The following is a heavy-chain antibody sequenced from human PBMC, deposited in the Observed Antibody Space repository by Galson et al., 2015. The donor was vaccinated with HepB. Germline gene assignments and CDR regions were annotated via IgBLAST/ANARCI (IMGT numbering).Heavy chain of an antibody. CDR1: GFTFSTYA. CDR2: ISGSGATT. CDR3: AKEPPYCGGDCYSVSDV. Sequence: SLRLSCAASGFTFSTYAITWVRQAPGKGLEWVSVISGSGATTFYAAPVKGRFIIYRDNSKNTVYLQMNSLRADDTAIYYCAKEPPYCGGDCYSVSDVWGQGTLVTVSS. D-gene: IGHD2-21*02. J-gene: IGHJ4*02. V-gene: IGHV3-23*01.